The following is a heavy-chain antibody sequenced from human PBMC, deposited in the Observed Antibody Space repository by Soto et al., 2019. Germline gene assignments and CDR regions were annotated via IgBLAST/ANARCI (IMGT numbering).Heavy chain of an antibody. CDR3: GSDSGIVLVPAAMVSYYYGMDV. CDR1: GYTFTSYY. V-gene: IGHV1-46*01. CDR2: INPSGGST. J-gene: IGHJ6*02. Sequence: ASVKVSCKASGYTFTSYYMHWVRQAPGQGLEWMGIINPSGGSTSYAQKFQGRVTMTRDTSTSTVYMELSSLRSEDTAVYYCGSDSGIVLVPAAMVSYYYGMDVWGQGTTVTVSS. D-gene: IGHD2-2*01.